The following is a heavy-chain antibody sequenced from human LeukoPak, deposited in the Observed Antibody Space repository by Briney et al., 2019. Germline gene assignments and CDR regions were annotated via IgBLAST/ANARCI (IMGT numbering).Heavy chain of an antibody. V-gene: IGHV1-2*02. CDR1: GYTFTGYY. CDR3: ARDPRREWELQTYYFDY. Sequence: ASVKVSCKASGYTFTGYYMHWVRQAPGQGLEWMGWINPNSGGTNYAQKFQGRVTMTRDTSISTAYMELSRLRSDDTAVYYCARDPRREWELQTYYFDYWGQGTLVTASS. J-gene: IGHJ4*02. CDR2: INPNSGGT. D-gene: IGHD1-26*01.